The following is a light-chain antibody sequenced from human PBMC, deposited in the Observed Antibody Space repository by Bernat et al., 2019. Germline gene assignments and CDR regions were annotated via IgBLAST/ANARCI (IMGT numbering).Light chain of an antibody. CDR2: VNSDGSL. CDR3: QTWGAGFVL. Sequence: QLVLTQSPSASASLGASVKLTCTLSSGHSSSAIAWHQQQPEKGPRYLMKVNSDGSLNKGDGIPDSFSGSNSGDERYLTISSLQPEDEAHEYWQTWGAGFVLFGGGTKLTVL. J-gene: IGLJ2*01. V-gene: IGLV4-69*01. CDR1: SGHSSSA.